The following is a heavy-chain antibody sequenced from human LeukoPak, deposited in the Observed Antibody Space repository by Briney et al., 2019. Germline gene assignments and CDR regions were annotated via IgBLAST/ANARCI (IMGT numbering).Heavy chain of an antibody. Sequence: GGSLRLSCAASGFTFSSYAMHWVRQAPGKGLEWVAVISYDGSNKYYADSVKGRFTISRDNSKNTLYLQMNSLRAEDTAEYYCARVTRPIIAVAGPLDYWGQGTLVTVSS. D-gene: IGHD6-19*01. CDR3: ARVTRPIIAVAGPLDY. V-gene: IGHV3-30-3*01. CDR2: ISYDGSNK. J-gene: IGHJ4*02. CDR1: GFTFSSYA.